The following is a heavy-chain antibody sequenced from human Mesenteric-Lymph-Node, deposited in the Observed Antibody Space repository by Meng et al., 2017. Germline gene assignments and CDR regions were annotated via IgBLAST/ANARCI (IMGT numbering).Heavy chain of an antibody. CDR3: VRSNINGWNPRDC. CDR1: GFTFTDYF. D-gene: IGHD6-19*01. J-gene: IGHJ4*02. CDR2: INAKTGAT. V-gene: IGHV1-2*06. Sequence: QDQLVQSGAEVKKPGASVKVSCKASGFTFTDYFVHWVRQAPGQGLEWMGRINAKTGATVFAQKFQGRVAVTRDTSISTAYFDLISLTSDDTALYYCVRSNINGWNPRDCWGQGTLVTVSS.